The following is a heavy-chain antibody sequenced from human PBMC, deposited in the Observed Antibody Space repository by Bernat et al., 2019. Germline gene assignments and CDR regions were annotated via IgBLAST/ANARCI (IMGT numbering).Heavy chain of an antibody. CDR1: GFTFSNAW. CDR3: TGEYQLLFRY. CDR2: IKSKTDGGTT. J-gene: IGHJ4*02. V-gene: IGHV3-15*01. Sequence: EVQLVESGGGLVKPGGSLRLSCAASGFTFSNAWMSWVRQAPGKGLELVGRIKSKTDGGTTDYAAPVKGRFTISRDDSKNTVYLQMNSLKTEDTAVYYCTGEYQLLFRYWGQGTLFTVSS. D-gene: IGHD2-2*01.